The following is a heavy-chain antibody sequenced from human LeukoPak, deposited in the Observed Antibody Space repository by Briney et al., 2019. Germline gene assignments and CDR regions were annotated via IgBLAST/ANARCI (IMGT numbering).Heavy chain of an antibody. J-gene: IGHJ6*03. CDR3: TTDIELGVAGTYYYYMDV. Sequence: GGSLRLSCAASGFTFSGSAMHWVRQASGKGLEWVGRIRSKANSYATAYAASVKGRFTISRDDSKNTLYLQMDSLKTEDTAVYYCTTDIELGVAGTYYYYMDVWGKGTTVTVSS. D-gene: IGHD6-19*01. CDR1: GFTFSGSA. CDR2: IRSKANSYAT. V-gene: IGHV3-73*01.